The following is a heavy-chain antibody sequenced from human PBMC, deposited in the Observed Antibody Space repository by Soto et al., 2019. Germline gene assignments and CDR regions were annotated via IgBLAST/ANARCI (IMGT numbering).Heavy chain of an antibody. CDR3: ARAHDYCSPGDFDY. D-gene: IGHD3-10*01. CDR2: ISSSISTI. Sequence: EVQLVESGGGLVQPGGSLRLSCAASGFTFSSYSMNWVRQAPGKGLEWVSYISSSISTIYYADSVKGRLTISRDNAKTSLYLQMISLRAEDTAVYYCARAHDYCSPGDFDYWGQGTLVTVSS. CDR1: GFTFSSYS. J-gene: IGHJ4*02. V-gene: IGHV3-48*01.